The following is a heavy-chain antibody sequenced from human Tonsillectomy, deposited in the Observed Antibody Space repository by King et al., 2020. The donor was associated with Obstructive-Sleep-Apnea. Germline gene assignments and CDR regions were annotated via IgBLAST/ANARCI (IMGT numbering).Heavy chain of an antibody. Sequence: VQLVESGAEVKKPGESLRISCKGSGYSFTSYWISWVRQMPGKGLEWMGRIDPSDSYTNYSPSFQGHVTISAAKAISTAYLQWSSLKASDTAMYYCAIDQKYQPTIWGDAFDIWGQGTMVTVSS. D-gene: IGHD2-2*01. J-gene: IGHJ3*02. CDR2: IDPSDSYT. V-gene: IGHV5-10-1*01. CDR1: GYSFTSYW. CDR3: AIDQKYQPTIWGDAFDI.